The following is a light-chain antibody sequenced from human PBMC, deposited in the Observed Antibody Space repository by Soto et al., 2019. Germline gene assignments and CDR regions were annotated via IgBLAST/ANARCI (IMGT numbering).Light chain of an antibody. V-gene: IGLV2-14*01. CDR2: EVS. J-gene: IGLJ7*01. Sequence: QSALTQPASVSGSPGQSITISCTGTSSDVGGYDYVSWYQQHPGKAPKLIIYEVSNRPSGVSNRFSGSKSGNTASLTISGLQAEDEADYFCCSYTSTNTLGVFGGGTQLTVL. CDR1: SSDVGGYDY. CDR3: CSYTSTNTLGV.